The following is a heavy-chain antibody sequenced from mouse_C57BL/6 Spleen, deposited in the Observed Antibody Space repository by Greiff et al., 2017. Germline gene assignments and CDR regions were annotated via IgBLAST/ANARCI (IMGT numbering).Heavy chain of an antibody. J-gene: IGHJ2*01. Sequence: QVHVKQPGAELVKPGASVKLSCKASGYTFTSYWMQWVKQRPGQGLEWIGEIDPSDSYTNYNQKFKGKATLTVDTSSSTAYMQLSSLTSEDSAVYYSARRDYDYDLFDYWGKGTTLTVSS. CDR1: GYTFTSYW. V-gene: IGHV1-50*01. CDR2: IDPSDSYT. D-gene: IGHD2-4*01. CDR3: ARRDYDYDLFDY.